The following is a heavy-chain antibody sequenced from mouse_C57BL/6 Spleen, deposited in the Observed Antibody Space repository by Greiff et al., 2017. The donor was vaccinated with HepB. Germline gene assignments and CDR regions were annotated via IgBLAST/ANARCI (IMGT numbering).Heavy chain of an antibody. CDR2: IDPETGGT. V-gene: IGHV1-15*01. D-gene: IGHD1-1*01. Sequence: QVQLQQSGAELVRPGASVTLSCKASGYTFTDYEMHWVKQTPVHGLEWIGAIDPETGGTAYNQKFKGKAILTADKSSSTAYMELRSLTSEDSAVYYCTIVTTVVAPYWYFDVWGTGTTVTVSS. J-gene: IGHJ1*03. CDR3: TIVTTVVAPYWYFDV. CDR1: GYTFTDYE.